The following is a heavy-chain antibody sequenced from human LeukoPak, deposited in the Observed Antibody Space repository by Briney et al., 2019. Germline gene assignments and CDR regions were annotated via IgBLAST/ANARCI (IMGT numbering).Heavy chain of an antibody. CDR2: INHSGST. Sequence: SETLSLTCAVYGGSFSGYYWSWIRQPPGKGLEWIGEINHSGSTNYNPSLKSRVTISVDTSKNQFSLKLSSVTAADTAVYYCARAKGYYYHMDVWGKGTTVTVSS. CDR3: ARAKGYYYHMDV. J-gene: IGHJ6*03. V-gene: IGHV4-34*01. CDR1: GGSFSGYY.